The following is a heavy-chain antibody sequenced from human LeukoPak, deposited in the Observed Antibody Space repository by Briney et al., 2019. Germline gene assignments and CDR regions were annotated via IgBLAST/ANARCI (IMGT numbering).Heavy chain of an antibody. CDR2: IYYSGST. D-gene: IGHD6-13*01. V-gene: IGHV4-39*01. CDR1: GGSISNSGYY. J-gene: IGHJ1*01. Sequence: PSETLSLTCSVSGGSISNSGYYWGWIRQPPGKGLEWIGSIYYSGSTYYNPSLKSRVTISVDTSKNQFSLKLSSVTAADTAVYYCARGSGSSWYGAEYFQHWGQGTLVTVSS. CDR3: ARGSGSSWYGAEYFQH.